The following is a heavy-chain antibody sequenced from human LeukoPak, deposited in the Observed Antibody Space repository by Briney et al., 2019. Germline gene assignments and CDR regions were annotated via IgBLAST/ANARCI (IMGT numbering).Heavy chain of an antibody. D-gene: IGHD3-10*01. J-gene: IGHJ4*02. V-gene: IGHV4-34*01. CDR1: GGSFSAFF. CDR2: INHSGST. Sequence: SETLSLTCAVSGGSFSAFFWRWIRQPPEKGLEWIGEINHSGSTNYNPSLKSRVTISVDTSKNQFSLKLSSVTAADTAVYYCASSYGSGSVTFDYWGQGTLVTVSS. CDR3: ASSYGSGSVTFDY.